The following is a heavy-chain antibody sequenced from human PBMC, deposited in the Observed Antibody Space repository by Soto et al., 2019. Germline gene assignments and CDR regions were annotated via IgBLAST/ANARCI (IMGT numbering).Heavy chain of an antibody. CDR2: IYYSGST. V-gene: IGHV4-59*08. CDR3: ARFASGGWYADGFDT. D-gene: IGHD6-19*01. Sequence: LETLSLTCTVSGGSISSYYWSWIRQPPGKGLEWIGYIYYSGSTNYNPSLKSRVTISVDTSKNQFSLKLSSVTAADTAVYYCARFASGGWYADGFDTWGQGTMVTVSS. J-gene: IGHJ5*01. CDR1: GGSISSYY.